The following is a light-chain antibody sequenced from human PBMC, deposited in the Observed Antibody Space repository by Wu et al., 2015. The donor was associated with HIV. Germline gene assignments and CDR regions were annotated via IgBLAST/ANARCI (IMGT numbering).Light chain of an antibody. CDR2: DAS. CDR1: ESVRNGY. CDR3: QHRSSPALT. Sequence: IVLTQSPDNVSVSPGARVILSCRASESVRNGYLAWYQQTPGQAPRLLIYDASRRATDIPARFSGSGSGTDFTLTINNLEPEDFAVYYCQHRSSPALTFGGGTKVEIK. J-gene: IGKJ4*01. V-gene: IGKV3D-20*02.